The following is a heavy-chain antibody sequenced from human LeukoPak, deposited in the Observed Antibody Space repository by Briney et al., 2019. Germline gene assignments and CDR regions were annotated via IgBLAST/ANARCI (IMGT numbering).Heavy chain of an antibody. J-gene: IGHJ6*02. CDR1: GFTVSSNY. V-gene: IGHV3-53*01. Sequence: GGSLRLSCAASGFTVSSNYMNWVRQAPGKGLEWVSVIYSGGSTYYADSVKGRFTISRDNAKNTLYLQMNSLRAEDTAVYYCARELPRYYSGMDVRGQGTTVTVSS. CDR2: IYSGGST. CDR3: ARELPRYYSGMDV.